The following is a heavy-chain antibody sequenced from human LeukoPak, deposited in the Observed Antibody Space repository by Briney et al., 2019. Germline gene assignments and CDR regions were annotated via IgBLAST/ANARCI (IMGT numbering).Heavy chain of an antibody. CDR3: APGGLWGTRLFDY. CDR2: ISGSGGNT. Sequence: GGSLRLSCAASGFTFSSYAMSWIRQAPGKGLEWVLVISGSGGNTYYPDSVKGRSTISRDNSKHTLYLQMNSLRAEDTAVYYCAPGGLWGTRLFDYWGQGTLVTVSS. D-gene: IGHD4/OR15-4a*01. J-gene: IGHJ4*02. CDR1: GFTFSSYA. V-gene: IGHV3-23*01.